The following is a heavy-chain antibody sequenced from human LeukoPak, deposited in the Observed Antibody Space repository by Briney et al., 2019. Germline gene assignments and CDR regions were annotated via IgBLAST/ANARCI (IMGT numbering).Heavy chain of an antibody. CDR2: IYYSGST. V-gene: IGHV4-59*01. J-gene: IGHJ5*02. Sequence: SETLSLTCTVSGGSISSYYWSRIRQPPGKGLGWIGYIYYSGSTNYNPSLKSRVTISVDTSKNQFSLKLSSVTAADTAVYYCARGQLVPWFDPWGQGTLVTVSS. CDR1: GGSISSYY. CDR3: ARGQLVPWFDP. D-gene: IGHD6-13*01.